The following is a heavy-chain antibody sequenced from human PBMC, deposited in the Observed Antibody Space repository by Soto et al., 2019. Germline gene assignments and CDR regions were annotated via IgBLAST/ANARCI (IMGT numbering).Heavy chain of an antibody. CDR3: ARDSKYHRNSYWYFDL. V-gene: IGHV4-4*02. Sequence: QVQLQESGPGLVKPSGTLSLSCAVSGASLSSTHWWSWVRQPPGKGLQCIGEIYHTGSANYNSSLKRRVAISVDKSKNQFSLNLTSVTAADTAVYYCARDSKYHRNSYWYFDLWGRGTLVTVSS. J-gene: IGHJ2*01. CDR2: IYHTGSA. D-gene: IGHD1-20*01. CDR1: GASLSSTHW.